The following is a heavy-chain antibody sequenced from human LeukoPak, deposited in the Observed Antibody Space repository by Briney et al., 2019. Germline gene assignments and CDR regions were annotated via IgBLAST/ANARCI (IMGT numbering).Heavy chain of an antibody. CDR3: SKKGQNEDYGKPD. CDR2: IKQDGSEK. J-gene: IGHJ4*02. CDR1: GFTFSSYW. V-gene: IGHV3-7*03. D-gene: IGHD4-17*01. Sequence: GGSLRLSCAASGFTFSSYWMSWVRQPPGKGLEWVANIKQDGSEKYYVDSVKGRFTISRDNSRSTLYLQMNSLRAEDTAVYYCSKKGQNEDYGKPDWGQGTLVTVSS.